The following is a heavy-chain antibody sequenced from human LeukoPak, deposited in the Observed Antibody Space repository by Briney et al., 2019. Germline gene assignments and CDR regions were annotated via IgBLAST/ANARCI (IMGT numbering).Heavy chain of an antibody. CDR2: IYYSGST. V-gene: IGHV4-59*08. CDR3: ARSLPMVRGVIITEGSWFDP. D-gene: IGHD3-10*01. J-gene: IGHJ5*02. CDR1: GGSISSYY. Sequence: SETLSLTCTVSGGSISSYYWSWIRQPPGKGLEWIGYIYYSGSTNYNPSLKSRVTISVDTSKNQFSLKLSSVTAADTAVYYCARSLPMVRGVIITEGSWFDPWGQGTLVTVSS.